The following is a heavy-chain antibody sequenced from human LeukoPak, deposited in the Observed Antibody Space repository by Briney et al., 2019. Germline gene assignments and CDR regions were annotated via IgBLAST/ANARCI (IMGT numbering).Heavy chain of an antibody. D-gene: IGHD2-2*01. J-gene: IGHJ3*02. Sequence: GGSLRLSCAASGFTFSSYAMSWVRQAPGKGLEWVSAISGSGGSTYYADSVKGRFTISRDNSKNTLYLQMNSLRAEDTAVYYCAKADCSSTSCYGGIHDAFDIWGQGTMVTVSS. CDR3: AKADCSSTSCYGGIHDAFDI. CDR1: GFTFSSYA. V-gene: IGHV3-23*01. CDR2: ISGSGGST.